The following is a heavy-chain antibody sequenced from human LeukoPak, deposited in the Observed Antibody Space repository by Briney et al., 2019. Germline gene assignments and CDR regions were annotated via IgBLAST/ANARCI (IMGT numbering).Heavy chain of an antibody. Sequence: SETLSLTCTVSGGSISSGGYYWSWIRQHPGKGLEWIGYIYYSGSTYYNPSLKSRVTISVDTSKNQFSLKLSSVTAADTAVYYCARWASTEEPSSSWYSTAEYGMDVWGQGTTVTVSS. V-gene: IGHV4-31*03. CDR3: ARWASTEEPSSSWYSTAEYGMDV. J-gene: IGHJ6*02. D-gene: IGHD6-13*01. CDR1: GGSISSGGYY. CDR2: IYYSGST.